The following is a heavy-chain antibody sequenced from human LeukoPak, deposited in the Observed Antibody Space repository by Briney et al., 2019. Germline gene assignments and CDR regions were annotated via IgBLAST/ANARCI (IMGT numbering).Heavy chain of an antibody. CDR2: IYYSGST. CDR3: ARRSVTIFGSNYYYYMDV. D-gene: IGHD3-3*01. V-gene: IGHV4-39*07. CDR1: GGSISSSSYY. J-gene: IGHJ6*03. Sequence: SETLSLTCTVSGGSISSSSYYWGWIRQPPGKGLEWIGSIYYSGSTYYNPSLKSRVTISVDTSKNQFSLKLSSVTAADTAVYYCARRSVTIFGSNYYYYMDVWGKGTTVTVSS.